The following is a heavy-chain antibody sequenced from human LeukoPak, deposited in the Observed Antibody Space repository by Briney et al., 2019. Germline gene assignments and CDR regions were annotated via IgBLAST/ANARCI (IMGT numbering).Heavy chain of an antibody. CDR3: ARGGPGYDSSGLNWFDP. D-gene: IGHD3-22*01. J-gene: IGHJ5*02. V-gene: IGHV4-61*02. Sequence: PSETLSLTCTVSGGSISSGSYYWSWIRPPAGKGLEWIGRIYTSGSTNYNPSLKSRVTISVDTSKNQFSLKLSSVTAADTAVYYCARGGPGYDSSGLNWFDPWGQGTLVTVSS. CDR1: GGSISSGSYY. CDR2: IYTSGST.